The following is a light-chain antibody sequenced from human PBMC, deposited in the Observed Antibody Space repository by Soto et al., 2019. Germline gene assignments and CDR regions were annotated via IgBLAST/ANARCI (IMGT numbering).Light chain of an antibody. Sequence: ENVLTQSQGTLSVSPGERVTLSCRASQTFGRTYLAWYQQKPGQSPRLLIYDASSRATGIPDRFSGSGSGTDFTLTISRLEPEDYAVYHCQQFGTSPLYTVGQGTKVDIK. CDR3: QQFGTSPLYT. J-gene: IGKJ2*01. V-gene: IGKV3-20*01. CDR2: DAS. CDR1: QTFGRTY.